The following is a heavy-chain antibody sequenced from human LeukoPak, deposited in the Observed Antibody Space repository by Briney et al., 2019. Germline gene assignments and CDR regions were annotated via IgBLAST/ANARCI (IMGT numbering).Heavy chain of an antibody. CDR1: GGSINTYY. J-gene: IGHJ4*02. CDR3: ARMIRGHTYGNYFDK. CDR2: IYYNGNT. D-gene: IGHD5-18*01. Sequence: SETLSLTCTVSGGSINTYYWSWIRQPPGKGLEWIGYIYYNGNTNYNPSLKGRVTMSIDTSQNQFSLKLSSVTAADTALYYCARMIRGHTYGNYFDKWGQGTLVTVSS. V-gene: IGHV4-59*08.